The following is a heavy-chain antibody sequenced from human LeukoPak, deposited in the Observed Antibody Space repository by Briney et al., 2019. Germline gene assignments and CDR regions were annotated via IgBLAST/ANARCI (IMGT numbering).Heavy chain of an antibody. CDR1: GFTFSSYW. D-gene: IGHD6-6*01. Sequence: GGSLRLSCAASGFTFSSYWMHWVRQAPGKGLVWVSRINSDGSSTSYADSVKGRFTISRDNAKNTLYLQMNSLRAEDTAVYYCARVGSSSSRPNDYWGQGILVTVSS. CDR2: INSDGSST. V-gene: IGHV3-74*01. J-gene: IGHJ4*02. CDR3: ARVGSSSSRPNDY.